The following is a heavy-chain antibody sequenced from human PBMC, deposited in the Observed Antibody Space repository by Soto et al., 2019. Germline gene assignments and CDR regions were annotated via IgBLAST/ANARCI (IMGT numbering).Heavy chain of an antibody. CDR2: ISYDGSNK. CDR1: GFTFSSYA. V-gene: IGHV3-30-3*01. CDR3: ARDVGIQLWLRVYYYYGMDV. D-gene: IGHD5-18*01. J-gene: IGHJ6*02. Sequence: PGRALRGTCVDLGFTFSSYAIHWVRQAPGKGLEWVAVISYDGSNKYYADSVKGRFTISRDNSKNTLYLQMNSLRAEDTAVYYCARDVGIQLWLRVYYYYGMDVWGQGTTVTVSS.